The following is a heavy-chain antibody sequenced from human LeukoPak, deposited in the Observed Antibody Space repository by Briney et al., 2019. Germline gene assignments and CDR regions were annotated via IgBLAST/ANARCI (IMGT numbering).Heavy chain of an antibody. CDR2: ISASGTIT. Sequence: GGSLRLSCAASGFTFSSHAMTWVRQAPGKGLEWVSSISASGTITYYVDSVKDRFTISRDNSKETLYLQMDSLRAEDTAIYYCVKRGIPTTGRIWFDPWGQGTLVAVSS. J-gene: IGHJ5*02. CDR1: GFTFSSHA. D-gene: IGHD6-13*01. V-gene: IGHV3-23*01. CDR3: VKRGIPTTGRIWFDP.